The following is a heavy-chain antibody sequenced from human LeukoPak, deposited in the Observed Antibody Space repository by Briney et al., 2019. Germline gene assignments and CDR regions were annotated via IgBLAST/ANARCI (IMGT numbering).Heavy chain of an antibody. Sequence: GASVKVSCKVSGYTLTELSMHWVRQAPGKGLEWMGGFDPEDGETIYAQKFQGRVTMTEDTSTDTAYMELSSLRSEDTAVYYCATDSRITIFGVVIINPHWGQGTMVTVSS. V-gene: IGHV1-24*01. D-gene: IGHD3-3*01. CDR1: GYTLTELS. CDR2: FDPEDGET. CDR3: ATDSRITIFGVVIINPH. J-gene: IGHJ3*01.